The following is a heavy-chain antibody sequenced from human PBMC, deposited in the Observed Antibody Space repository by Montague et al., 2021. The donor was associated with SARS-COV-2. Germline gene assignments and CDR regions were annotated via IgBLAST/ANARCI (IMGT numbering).Heavy chain of an antibody. J-gene: IGHJ2*01. V-gene: IGHV4-59*13. CDR2: IYYSGSVTT. D-gene: IGHD2-21*01. CDR3: ARRGGGEVFARFMYWYFDV. CDR1: GGSINNYY. Sequence: SETLSLTCSVSGGSINNYYWGWVRQSPGKGLEWIGYIYYSGSVTTSYNPSLKSRVSISVDTSENPFSLKLTSVTAADTAVYYCARRGGGEVFARFMYWYFDVWGRGTLVTVSS.